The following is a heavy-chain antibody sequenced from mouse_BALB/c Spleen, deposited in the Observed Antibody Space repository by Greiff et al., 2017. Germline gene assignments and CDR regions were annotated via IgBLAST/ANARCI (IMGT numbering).Heavy chain of an antibody. CDR3: ARRAGSFYYYAMDY. Sequence: VQLKESGPGLVQPSQSLSITCTVSGFSLTSYGVHWVRQSPGKGLEWLGVIWSGGSTDYNAAFISRLSISKDNSKSQVFFKMNSLQANDTAIYYCARRAGSFYYYAMDYWGQGTSVTVSS. CDR2: IWSGGST. V-gene: IGHV2-2*02. D-gene: IGHD1-1*02. J-gene: IGHJ4*01. CDR1: GFSLTSYG.